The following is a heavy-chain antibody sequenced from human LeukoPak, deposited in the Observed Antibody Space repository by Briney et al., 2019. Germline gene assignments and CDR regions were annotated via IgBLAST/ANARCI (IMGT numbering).Heavy chain of an antibody. CDR1: GGSISPYY. Sequence: SETLSLTCTVSGGSISPYYWSWIRQPPGKGLEWIGYIYYSGSTYYNPSLKSRVTISVDTSKNQFSLKLSSVTAADTAVYYYASTAADDYWGQGTLVTVSS. J-gene: IGHJ4*02. V-gene: IGHV4-59*12. D-gene: IGHD6-13*01. CDR3: ASTAADDY. CDR2: IYYSGST.